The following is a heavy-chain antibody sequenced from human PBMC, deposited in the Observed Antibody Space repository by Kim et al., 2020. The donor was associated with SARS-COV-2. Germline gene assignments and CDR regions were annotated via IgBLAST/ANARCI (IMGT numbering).Heavy chain of an antibody. CDR3: ARSRGYSYGSYYYYGMDV. Sequence: GGSLRLSCAASGFTFSDYYMSWIRQAPGKGLEWVSYISSSGSTIYYADSVKGRFTISRDNAKNSLYLQMNSLRAEDTAVYYCARSRGYSYGSYYYYGMDVWGQGTTVTVSS. D-gene: IGHD5-18*01. CDR1: GFTFSDYY. CDR2: ISSSGSTI. V-gene: IGHV3-11*04. J-gene: IGHJ6*02.